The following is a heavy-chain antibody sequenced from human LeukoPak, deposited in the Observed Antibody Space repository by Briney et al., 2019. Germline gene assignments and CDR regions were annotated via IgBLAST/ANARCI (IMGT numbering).Heavy chain of an antibody. D-gene: IGHD1-26*01. CDR3: ARGRGVGATALDY. Sequence: GGSLRLSCAASGFTFSSYAMGWVRQAPGKGLEWVSAISGNGDTYYADSVKGCFTISRDNSKNTLYLQMNSLRAEDTALYYCARGRGVGATALDYWGQGTLVTVSS. CDR1: GFTFSSYA. J-gene: IGHJ4*02. V-gene: IGHV3-23*01. CDR2: ISGNGDT.